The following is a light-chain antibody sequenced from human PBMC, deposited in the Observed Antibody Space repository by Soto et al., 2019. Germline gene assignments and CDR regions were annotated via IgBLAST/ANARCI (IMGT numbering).Light chain of an antibody. V-gene: IGKV3-20*01. CDR2: GTS. Sequence: EIVLTQSPGTLSLSPGERATLSCRASQSLSSSYLAWYQQKPGQAPRLLIYGTSIRATGIPDRFSGSGSGTDFTLTISRLEPEDFAVYYCQQYDNSPITFGQGTRLEIK. J-gene: IGKJ5*01. CDR1: QSLSSSY. CDR3: QQYDNSPIT.